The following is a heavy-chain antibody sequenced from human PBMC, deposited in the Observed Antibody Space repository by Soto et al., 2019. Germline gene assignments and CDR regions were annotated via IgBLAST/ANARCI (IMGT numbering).Heavy chain of an antibody. J-gene: IGHJ6*03. CDR3: ARHLTTVVYYYYMDV. V-gene: IGHV5-51*01. Sequence: PGESLKISCKGSGYSFTSYWIGWVRQMPGKGLEWMGIIYPGHSDTRYSPSFQGQVTISADKSISTAYLQWSSLKASDTAMYYCARHLTTVVYYYYMDVWGTGTTVTASS. D-gene: IGHD4-4*01. CDR1: GYSFTSYW. CDR2: IYPGHSDT.